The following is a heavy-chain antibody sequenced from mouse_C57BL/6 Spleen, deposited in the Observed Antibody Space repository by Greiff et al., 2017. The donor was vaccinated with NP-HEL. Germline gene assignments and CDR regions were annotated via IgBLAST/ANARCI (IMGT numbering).Heavy chain of an antibody. CDR1: GYTFTSYW. D-gene: IGHD2-5*01. Sequence: VQLQQPGAELVKPGASVKLSCKASGYTFTSYWMHWVKQRPGQGLEWIGMIHPNSGSTNYNEKFKSKATLTVDKSSSTAYMQLSSLTSEDSAVYYCARSDSNYDLYAMDYWGQGTSVTVSS. CDR2: IHPNSGST. CDR3: ARSDSNYDLYAMDY. V-gene: IGHV1-64*01. J-gene: IGHJ4*01.